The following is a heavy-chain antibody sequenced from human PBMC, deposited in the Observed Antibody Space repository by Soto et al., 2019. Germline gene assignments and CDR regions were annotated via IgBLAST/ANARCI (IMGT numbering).Heavy chain of an antibody. Sequence: QVQLVQSGAEVKKPGASVKVSCKASGYTFTSYGISWVRQAPGQGLEWMGWISAYNGNTNYAQKLQGRVTMTTDTSTSTANMELRSLRSDDTAVYYWARVPYDYIWGSYRYNWFDPWGQGTLVTVSS. CDR1: GYTFTSYG. CDR3: ARVPYDYIWGSYRYNWFDP. J-gene: IGHJ5*02. V-gene: IGHV1-18*01. D-gene: IGHD3-16*02. CDR2: ISAYNGNT.